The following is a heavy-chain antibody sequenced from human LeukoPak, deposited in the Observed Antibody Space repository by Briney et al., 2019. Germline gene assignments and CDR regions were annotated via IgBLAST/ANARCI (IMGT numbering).Heavy chain of an antibody. Sequence: ASVNVSCKASGYTFTGYYIHCVRQAPGQGLEWMGWINPNSGGTNYAQKFQGRVTMNRDTSISTAYMELSRLRSDDTAVYYCARGTDSSGYLFELFDYWGQGTLVTVSS. CDR1: GYTFTGYY. CDR3: ARGTDSSGYLFELFDY. CDR2: INPNSGGT. D-gene: IGHD3-22*01. V-gene: IGHV1-2*02. J-gene: IGHJ4*02.